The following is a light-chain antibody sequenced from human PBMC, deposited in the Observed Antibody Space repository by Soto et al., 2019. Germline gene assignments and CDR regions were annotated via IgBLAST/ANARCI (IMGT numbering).Light chain of an antibody. J-gene: IGLJ1*01. CDR2: DVS. Sequence: SVLAQPASVSGSPGQSITISCTGTSSDFGGYNYVSWYQQHPGKAPKLMIYDVSNRPSGVSNRFSDSKSGNTASLTISGLQAEDEADYYCSSYTSSSTLYVFGTGTKVTVL. V-gene: IGLV2-14*01. CDR1: SSDFGGYNY. CDR3: SSYTSSSTLYV.